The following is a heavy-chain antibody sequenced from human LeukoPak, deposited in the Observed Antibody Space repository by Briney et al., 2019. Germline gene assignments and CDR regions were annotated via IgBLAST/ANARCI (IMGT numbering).Heavy chain of an antibody. V-gene: IGHV1-69*13. D-gene: IGHD2-2*02. J-gene: IGHJ4*02. Sequence: ASVKVSCKASGGTFSSYAISWVRQAPGQGLEWMGGIIPIFGTANYAQKFQGRVTITADESTSTAYMELSSLRSEDTAVYYCASTTRPGSSYTLDYYFDYWGQGTLVTVSS. CDR3: ASTTRPGSSYTLDYYFDY. CDR1: GGTFSSYA. CDR2: IIPIFGTA.